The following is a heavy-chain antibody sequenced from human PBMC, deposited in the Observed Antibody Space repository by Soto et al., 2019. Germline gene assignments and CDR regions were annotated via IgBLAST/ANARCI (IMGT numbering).Heavy chain of an antibody. D-gene: IGHD3-10*01. CDR2: VYYNGTT. Sequence: SETLSLTCTVSSGAISHNFWSWIRQPPGKGLEWIGYVYYNGTTKYNPSLKSRVTMSVDTSRNQLSLKLRSVTAADTAVYYCARAQFYSGSGNYNNLMFDAWGQGIQVTVS. V-gene: IGHV4-59*01. J-gene: IGHJ5*02. CDR1: SGAISHNF. CDR3: ARAQFYSGSGNYNNLMFDA.